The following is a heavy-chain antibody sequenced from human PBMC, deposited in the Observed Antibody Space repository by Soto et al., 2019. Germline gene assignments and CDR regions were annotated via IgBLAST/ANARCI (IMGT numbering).Heavy chain of an antibody. CDR3: ARGGDGFDL. Sequence: SATLSLTCTVSGGSISSSSYYWGWIRQPPGKGLEWIGSIYHSGSTYYNTSLKSRVTISVDTSKNQFSLKLTSMTAADTAVYYCARGGDGFDLWGQGKMVTVSS. CDR2: IYHSGST. J-gene: IGHJ3*01. V-gene: IGHV4-39*07. CDR1: GGSISSSSYY.